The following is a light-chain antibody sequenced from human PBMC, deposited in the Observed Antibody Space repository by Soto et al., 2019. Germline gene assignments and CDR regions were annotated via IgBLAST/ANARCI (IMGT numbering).Light chain of an antibody. CDR3: QRRSNWPRWT. V-gene: IGKV3-11*01. CDR2: DAS. Sequence: EIVLTQSPATLSLSPGERANISCRASQSVSSYLAWYQQKPGEASRLLIYDASKRAPGIPARFSGSGYGKDFTLTISSLEPEDGAVYYWQRRSNWPRWTLGQGTKVNIK. J-gene: IGKJ1*01. CDR1: QSVSSY.